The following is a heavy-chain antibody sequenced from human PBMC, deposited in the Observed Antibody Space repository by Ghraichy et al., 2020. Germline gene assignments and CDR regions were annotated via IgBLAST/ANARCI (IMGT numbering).Heavy chain of an antibody. CDR3: ARGITGTKTFGSGETSEYFQP. D-gene: IGHD1-7*01. Sequence: GGSLRLSCEASGFIFGNYGMHWVRQAPGKGLEWVALIWSDGSNEYYGESVKGRFTISRDNSKNTVYLQMNSLRADDTAVYFCARGITGTKTFGSGETSEYFQPWGQGTLVTVSS. CDR2: IWSDGSNE. CDR1: GFIFGNYG. V-gene: IGHV3-33*01. J-gene: IGHJ1*01.